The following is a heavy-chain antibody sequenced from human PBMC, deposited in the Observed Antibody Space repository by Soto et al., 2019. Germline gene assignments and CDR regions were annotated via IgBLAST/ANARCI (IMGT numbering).Heavy chain of an antibody. Sequence: PGESLKISCKGSGYSFTSYWISWVRQMPGKGLEWMGRIDPSDSYTNYSPSFQGHVTISADKSISTAYLQWSSLKGEDSGVYYCTRASSYAFDSWGQGALVTVSS. CDR2: IDPSDSYT. CDR1: GYSFTSYW. CDR3: TRASSYAFDS. J-gene: IGHJ5*01. V-gene: IGHV5-10-1*01. D-gene: IGHD2-2*01.